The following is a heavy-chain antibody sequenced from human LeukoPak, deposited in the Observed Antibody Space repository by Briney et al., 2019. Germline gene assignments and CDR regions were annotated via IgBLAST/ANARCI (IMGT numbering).Heavy chain of an antibody. J-gene: IGHJ4*02. CDR3: VKGGGSGGQGRLDY. CDR1: GFTFSSQA. Sequence: GGSLRLSCAASGFTFSSQAMSWVRQAPGKGLEYVSGITIGGDSTFYADSAKGRFTISRDNSKNTLYLQLNGLSAEDTAVYHCVKGGGSGGQGRLDYWGQGSLVTVSS. CDR2: ITIGGDST. V-gene: IGHV3-23*01. D-gene: IGHD3-10*01.